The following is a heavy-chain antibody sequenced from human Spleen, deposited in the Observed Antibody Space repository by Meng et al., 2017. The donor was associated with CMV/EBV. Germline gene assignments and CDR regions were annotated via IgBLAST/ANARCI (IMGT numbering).Heavy chain of an antibody. D-gene: IGHD1-7*01. J-gene: IGHJ4*02. V-gene: IGHV3-74*01. CDR2: ISGSGGST. CDR1: GFTFSSYW. Sequence: EGQLGESGGGLVQPGGSLRLSCAASGFTFSSYWMHWVRQAPGKGLEWVSAISGSGGSTYYADSVKGRFTISRDNAKNTVYLQMNSLRAEDTAVYYCTRDLHWNSVDYWGQGTLVTVSS. CDR3: TRDLHWNSVDY.